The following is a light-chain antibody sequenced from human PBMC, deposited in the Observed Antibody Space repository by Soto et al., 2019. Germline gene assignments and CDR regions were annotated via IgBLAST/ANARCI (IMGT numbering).Light chain of an antibody. CDR1: SSDVGDYDF. J-gene: IGLJ7*01. V-gene: IGLV2-11*01. CDR2: DVS. CDR3: GSYAGGHTWV. Sequence: QSALTQPPSVSGSPGQSVTISCTGTSSDVGDYDFVSWYHQHPGKVPNVIIYDVSERPSGVPDRSSGSYSGNTASLTISGLQADDEDVYYGGSYAGGHTWVFGGGTQLTVL.